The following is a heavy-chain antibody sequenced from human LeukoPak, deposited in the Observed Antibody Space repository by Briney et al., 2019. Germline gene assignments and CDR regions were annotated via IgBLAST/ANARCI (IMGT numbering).Heavy chain of an antibody. CDR2: IWYDRSNK. CDR1: GFTFSSYG. V-gene: IGHV3-33*01. D-gene: IGHD1-14*01. Sequence: GGSLRLSCAASGFTFSSYGMHWVRQAPGKGLEWVAVIWYDRSNKYYADSVKGRFTISRDNSKNTLYLQMNSLRAEDTAVYYCARDEEANNSPAIWGQGTLVTVSS. CDR3: ARDEEANNSPAI. J-gene: IGHJ4*02.